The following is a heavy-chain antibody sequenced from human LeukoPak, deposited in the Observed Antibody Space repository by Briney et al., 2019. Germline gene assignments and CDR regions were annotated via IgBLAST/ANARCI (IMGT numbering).Heavy chain of an antibody. CDR2: IRYDGSNK. V-gene: IGHV3-30*02. CDR3: AKDRWYYYDSSGYYYHPIHFDY. CDR1: GFTFSSYG. Sequence: PGGSLRLSCAASGFTFSSYGMHWVRQAPGKGLEWVAFIRYDGSNKYYADSVKGRFTISRDNSKNTLYLQMNSLRAEDTAVYYCAKDRWYYYDSSGYYYHPIHFDYWGQGTLVTVSS. J-gene: IGHJ4*02. D-gene: IGHD3-22*01.